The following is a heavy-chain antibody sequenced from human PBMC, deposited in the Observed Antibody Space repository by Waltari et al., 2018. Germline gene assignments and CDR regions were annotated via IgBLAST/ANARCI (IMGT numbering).Heavy chain of an antibody. CDR3: ARAGSGYDPPGYMDV. Sequence: QVQLQQWGAGLLKPSETLSLTCAVYGGSFSGYYWSWIRQPPGKGLEWIGEINHSGSTYYNPSLKSRVTISVDTSKNQFSLKLSSVTAADTAVYYCARAGSGYDPPGYMDVWGKGTTVTVSS. D-gene: IGHD5-12*01. J-gene: IGHJ6*03. CDR2: INHSGST. V-gene: IGHV4-34*01. CDR1: GGSFSGYY.